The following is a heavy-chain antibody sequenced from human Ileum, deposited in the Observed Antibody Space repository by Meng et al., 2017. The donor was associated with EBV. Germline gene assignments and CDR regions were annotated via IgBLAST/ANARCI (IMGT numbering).Heavy chain of an antibody. CDR1: NVAVSSYGYC. Sequence: QVRLMGSGHGLVKPSETLPLTFSVSNVAVSSYGYCWTWIRQPPGKGLEWIGYMSYTGSTNYKSTLKSRVTISVDKSKNQFSLKLSSVTAADTAVYYCARERGGGDRGIQWGQGTLVTVSS. CDR3: ARERGGGDRGIQ. V-gene: IGHV4-61*08. D-gene: IGHD2-21*02. CDR2: MSYTGST. J-gene: IGHJ4*02.